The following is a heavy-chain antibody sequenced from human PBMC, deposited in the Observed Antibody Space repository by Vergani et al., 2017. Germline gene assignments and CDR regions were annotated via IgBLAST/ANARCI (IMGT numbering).Heavy chain of an antibody. D-gene: IGHD3-10*01. J-gene: IGHJ4*02. CDR3: ARDRGRDYYGSGSYLI. Sequence: QVQLVESGGGVVQPGRSLRLSCAASGFTFSSYAMHWVRQAPGKGLEWVASIRSDESRRYYGDSMEGPFTISRDNSKNTLYLQMKSLRPEDTAVYYCARDRGRDYYGSGSYLIWGQGTLVTVSS. V-gene: IGHV3-30*02. CDR1: GFTFSSYA. CDR2: IRSDESRR.